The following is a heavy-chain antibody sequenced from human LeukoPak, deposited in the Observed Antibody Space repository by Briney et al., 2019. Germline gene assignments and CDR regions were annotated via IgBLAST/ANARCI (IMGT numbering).Heavy chain of an antibody. J-gene: IGHJ4*02. V-gene: IGHV3-30-3*01. CDR1: GFTFSSYA. Sequence: GGSLRLSCAASGFTFSSYAMHWVRQAPGKGLEWVAVISYDGSNKYYADSVKGRFTISRDNSKNTLYLQMNSLRAEDTAVYYCAKDRGALGYCSGGTCCADYWGQGTLVTVSS. CDR3: AKDRGALGYCSGGTCCADY. CDR2: ISYDGSNK. D-gene: IGHD2-15*01.